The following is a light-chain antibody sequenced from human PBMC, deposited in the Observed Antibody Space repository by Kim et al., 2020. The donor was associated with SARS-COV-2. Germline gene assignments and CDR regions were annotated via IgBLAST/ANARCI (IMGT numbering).Light chain of an antibody. CDR3: SSYTSSSTYV. J-gene: IGLJ1*01. CDR2: DVS. CDR1: SSDVGGYNY. Sequence: LTQPASVSGSPGQSITISCTGTSSDVGGYNYVSWYQQHPGKAPKLMIYDVSKRPSGVSNRFSGSKSGNTASLTISGLQAEDEADFYCSSYTSSSTYVFGTGTKVTVL. V-gene: IGLV2-14*01.